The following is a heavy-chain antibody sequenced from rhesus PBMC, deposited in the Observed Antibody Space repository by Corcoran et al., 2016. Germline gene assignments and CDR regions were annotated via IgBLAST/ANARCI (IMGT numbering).Heavy chain of an antibody. D-gene: IGHD2-39*02. CDR3: ARKGNCSGGVCYKDTSLDV. Sequence: QVQLQESGPGVVKPSETLSLTCAVSGGSSRSSNWWSWIRQPPGKGLAWRGGIFSNSESTNYNPSLNSRVTISKDTSKNQFSLKLSSVTAADTAVYYCARKGNCSGGVCYKDTSLDVWGPGVLVTVSS. CDR1: GGSSRSSNW. J-gene: IGHJ5-2*01. CDR2: IFSNSEST. V-gene: IGHV4S12*01.